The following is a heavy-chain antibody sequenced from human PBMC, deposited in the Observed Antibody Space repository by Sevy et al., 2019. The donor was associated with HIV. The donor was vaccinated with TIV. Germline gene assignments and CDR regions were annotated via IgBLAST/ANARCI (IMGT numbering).Heavy chain of an antibody. Sequence: SETLSLTCAVYGGSFSGYYWSWIRQPPGKGLEWIAEITDSGSTNYNSSLKSRVTISVDTSMNQFSLKVRSLTAADTAVYYCARAGAATVGSYYFDYWGHGTLVTVSS. CDR2: ITDSGST. D-gene: IGHD3-10*01. CDR3: ARAGAATVGSYYFDY. J-gene: IGHJ4*01. V-gene: IGHV4-34*01. CDR1: GGSFSGYY.